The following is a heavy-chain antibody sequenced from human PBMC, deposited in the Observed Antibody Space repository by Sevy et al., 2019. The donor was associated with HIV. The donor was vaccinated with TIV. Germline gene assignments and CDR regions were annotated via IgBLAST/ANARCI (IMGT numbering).Heavy chain of an antibody. J-gene: IGHJ4*02. V-gene: IGHV3-23*01. D-gene: IGHD3-10*01. CDR2: ISGSGGST. CDR3: AKLHPPLITMVREFDY. Sequence: GGSLRLSCAASGFTFSSYAMSWVRQAPGKGLEWVSAISGSGGSTYYADSVKGGFTISRDNSKNTLYLQMNSLRAEDTAVYYCAKLHPPLITMVREFDYWGQGTLVTVSS. CDR1: GFTFSSYA.